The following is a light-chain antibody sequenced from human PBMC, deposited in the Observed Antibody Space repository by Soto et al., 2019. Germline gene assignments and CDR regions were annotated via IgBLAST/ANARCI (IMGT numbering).Light chain of an antibody. CDR3: QKYNIYPLT. V-gene: IGKV1D-16*01. Sequence: DVQMTQSPSSLSAAVGDRVTIICRASQDINSYLAWYQQKPGNAPKSLIYAASSLQTGVPSRFSGSESGTDFTLTINNLQPEDSATYYCQKYNIYPLTCGGGTKVDIQ. CDR2: AAS. J-gene: IGKJ4*01. CDR1: QDINSY.